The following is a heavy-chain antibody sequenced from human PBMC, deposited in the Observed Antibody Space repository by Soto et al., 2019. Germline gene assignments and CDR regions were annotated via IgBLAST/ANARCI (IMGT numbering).Heavy chain of an antibody. CDR2: LHYSGTS. Sequence: QLQLQESGPGLVKPSETLSLTCTVSGGSISSRSYFWGWIRQPPGRGLEWIGSLHYSGTSHYNPSLKTRIPISFDTSENQFSLKLTSVTAADTAVYFCARRTTAVAQPPFDYWGRGTLVTVSS. CDR3: ARRTTAVAQPPFDY. D-gene: IGHD6-19*01. CDR1: GGSISSRSYF. J-gene: IGHJ4*02. V-gene: IGHV4-39*01.